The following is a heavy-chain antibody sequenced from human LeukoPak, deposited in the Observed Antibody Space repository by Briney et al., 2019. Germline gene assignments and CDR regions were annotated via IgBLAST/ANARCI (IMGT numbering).Heavy chain of an antibody. V-gene: IGHV3-23*01. CDR2: ISGSGGSS. D-gene: IGHD2-15*01. CDR3: AKVPSGRLCSGISCYSVGDY. J-gene: IGHJ4*02. Sequence: PGGSLRLYCAASGFTFSSYGMIWVRQPPEKGLEWVSGISGSGGSSYYADSVKGRFTIYRDNSKRALYLQMNSLRAEDAALYYCAKVPSGRLCSGISCYSVGDYWGQGTLVTVSS. CDR1: GFTFSSYG.